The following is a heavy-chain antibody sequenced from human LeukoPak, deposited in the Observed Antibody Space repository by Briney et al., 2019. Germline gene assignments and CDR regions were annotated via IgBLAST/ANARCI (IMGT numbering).Heavy chain of an antibody. J-gene: IGHJ4*02. CDR2: INSDGSST. CDR1: GFTFSSYW. V-gene: IGHV3-74*01. D-gene: IGHD1-26*01. CDR3: GLGGRGGATTFDY. Sequence: GGSLRLSCAASGFTFSSYWMHWVRQAPGKGLVWVSRINSDGSSTSYADSVKGRFTISGDNAKNTLYLQMNSLRAEDTAVYYCGLGGRGGATTFDYWGQGTLVTVSS.